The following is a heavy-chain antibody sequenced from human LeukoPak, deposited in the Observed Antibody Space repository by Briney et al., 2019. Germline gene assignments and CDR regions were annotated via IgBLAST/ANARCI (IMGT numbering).Heavy chain of an antibody. CDR2: VDHSGRT. CDR3: AKGDRGGCLDFDS. D-gene: IGHD3-22*01. CDR1: GGSISGDNW. Sequence: PSETLSLTCAVSGGSISGDNWWSWVRQAPGKGLEWIGEVDHSGRTNYNPSLKSRVTISEDKSKNQFSLIMSSVTAADTAVYYCAKGDRGGCLDFDSWGQGTLATVSS. V-gene: IGHV4-4*02. J-gene: IGHJ4*02.